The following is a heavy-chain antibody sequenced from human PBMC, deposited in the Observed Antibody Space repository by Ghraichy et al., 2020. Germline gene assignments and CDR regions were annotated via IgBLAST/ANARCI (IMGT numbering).Heavy chain of an antibody. Sequence: GSLRLSCAASGFTFSSYAMSWVRQAPGKGLEWVSAISGSGGSTYYADSVKGRFTISRDNSKNTLYLQMNSLRAEDTAVYYCAKDQGIVVVTAYYFDYWGQGTLVTVSS. J-gene: IGHJ4*02. CDR2: ISGSGGST. V-gene: IGHV3-23*01. CDR3: AKDQGIVVVTAYYFDY. D-gene: IGHD2-21*02. CDR1: GFTFSSYA.